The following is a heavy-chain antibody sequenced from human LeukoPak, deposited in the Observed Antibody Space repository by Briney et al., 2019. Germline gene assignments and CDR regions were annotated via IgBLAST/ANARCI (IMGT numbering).Heavy chain of an antibody. CDR2: INPNNGGT. J-gene: IGHJ5*02. CDR3: ARNFGDFWSGNDYNWFDP. Sequence: ASVKASCKASGYTFTGYYMYWVRQAPGQGLEWMGWINPNNGGTNYAQKFQGRVTMTRDTSISTAYMELSRLTSDDTAVYFCARNFGDFWSGNDYNWFDPWGQGTLVTVSS. CDR1: GYTFTGYY. D-gene: IGHD3-3*01. V-gene: IGHV1-2*02.